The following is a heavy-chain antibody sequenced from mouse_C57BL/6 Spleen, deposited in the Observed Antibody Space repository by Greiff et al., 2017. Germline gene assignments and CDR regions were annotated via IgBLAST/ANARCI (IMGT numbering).Heavy chain of an antibody. D-gene: IGHD6-1*01. CDR2: IDPSDSYT. V-gene: IGHV1-59*01. CDR1: GYTFTSYW. CDR3: ARASNRAMDY. J-gene: IGHJ4*01. Sequence: QVQLQQSGAELVRPGTSVKLSCKASGYTFTSYWMHWVKQRPGQGLEWIGVIDPSDSYTNYNQKFKGKATLTVDTSSSTAYMQLSSLTSEDSAVYYCARASNRAMDYWGQGTSVTVSS.